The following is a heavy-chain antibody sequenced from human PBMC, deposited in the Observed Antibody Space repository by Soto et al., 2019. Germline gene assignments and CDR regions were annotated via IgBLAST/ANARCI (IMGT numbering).Heavy chain of an antibody. CDR3: ARLGDQLLQTFDY. D-gene: IGHD2-2*01. V-gene: IGHV4-39*01. CDR1: GGSISSSSYY. J-gene: IGHJ4*02. CDR2: IYSSGST. Sequence: PSETLSLTCTVSGGSISSSSYYWGWIRQPPGKGLEWIGSIYSSGSTSYNPSLKGRVTISVDTSKDQFSLKLRSVTAADTAVYYCARLGDQLLQTFDYWGQGTLVTVSS.